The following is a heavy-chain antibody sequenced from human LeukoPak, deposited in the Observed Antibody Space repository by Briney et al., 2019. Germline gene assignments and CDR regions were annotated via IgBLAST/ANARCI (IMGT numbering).Heavy chain of an antibody. D-gene: IGHD2-2*01. V-gene: IGHV3-23*01. Sequence: GGSLRLSCAASGFIFSDYAMSWVRQAPGKGLEWVSAISGNGVSTNSADSVKGRFTISRDNSKNTLYLQMNSLRAEDTAVYYCARDSPNIVVVPAAMPLYYYYGMDVWGQGTTVTVSS. CDR3: ARDSPNIVVVPAAMPLYYYYGMDV. CDR2: ISGNGVST. J-gene: IGHJ6*02. CDR1: GFIFSDYA.